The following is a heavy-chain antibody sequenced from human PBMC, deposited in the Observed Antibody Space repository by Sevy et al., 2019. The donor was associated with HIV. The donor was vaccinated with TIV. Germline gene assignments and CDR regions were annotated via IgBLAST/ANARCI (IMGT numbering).Heavy chain of an antibody. D-gene: IGHD3-3*01. Sequence: GGCLRLSCAASGLTFNSHAMSWVRQPPGRGLEWVSAISGSGETTVYADSVRGRFTTSRDNSKNTLFLVMNSLRAEDTAVYYCAKDYMLDLWRGYFDSWGLGTLVTVSS. CDR3: AKDYMLDLWRGYFDS. CDR2: ISGSGETT. CDR1: GLTFNSHA. V-gene: IGHV3-23*01. J-gene: IGHJ4*01.